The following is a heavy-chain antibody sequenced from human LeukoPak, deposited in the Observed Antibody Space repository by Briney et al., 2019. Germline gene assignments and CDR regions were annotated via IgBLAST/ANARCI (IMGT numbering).Heavy chain of an antibody. Sequence: GGSLRLSCAATGFTFSSYSMNWVRQAPGKGLEWVSHITASGTAMFYADSVKGRFTISRGDAKNSLYLQMNSLRDEDTAVYYCASSGSYRFDYWGQGTLVTVSS. D-gene: IGHD1-26*01. CDR2: ITASGTAM. CDR1: GFTFSSYS. J-gene: IGHJ4*02. V-gene: IGHV3-48*02. CDR3: ASSGSYRFDY.